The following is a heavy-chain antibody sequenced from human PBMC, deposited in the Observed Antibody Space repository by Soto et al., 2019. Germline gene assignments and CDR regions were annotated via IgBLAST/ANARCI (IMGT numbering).Heavy chain of an antibody. CDR1: GFTFSSYA. V-gene: IGHV3-23*01. D-gene: IGHD3-9*01. Sequence: HPGGSLRLSCAASGFTFSSYAMSWVRQAPGKGLGWVSAISGSGGSTYYADSVKGRFTISRDNSKNTLYLQMNSLRAEDTAVYYCAKAKRITIPVFDYWGQGTLVTAPQ. CDR2: ISGSGGST. J-gene: IGHJ4*02. CDR3: AKAKRITIPVFDY.